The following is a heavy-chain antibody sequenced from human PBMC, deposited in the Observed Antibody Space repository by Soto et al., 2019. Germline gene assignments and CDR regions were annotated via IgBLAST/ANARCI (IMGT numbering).Heavy chain of an antibody. V-gene: IGHV4-39*01. CDR3: ARRRGTFNDFWSGYIIDY. J-gene: IGHJ4*02. Sequence: SETLSLTCTVSGGSISSSSYYWGWIRQPPGKGLEWIGSIYYSGSTYYNPSLKSRVTISVDTSKNQFSLKLSSVTAADTAVYYCARRRGTFNDFWSGYIIDYWGQGTLVTVSS. CDR1: GGSISSSSYY. CDR2: IYYSGST. D-gene: IGHD3-3*01.